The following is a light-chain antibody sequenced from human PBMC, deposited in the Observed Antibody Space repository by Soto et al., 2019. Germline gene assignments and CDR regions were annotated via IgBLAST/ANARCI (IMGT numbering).Light chain of an antibody. CDR1: QSISNL. CDR2: KAS. V-gene: IGKV1-5*03. Sequence: DIQMTQSPSTLSASVGDRVTITCRASQSISNLLAWYQQKPGKAPYLLIYKASILESGIPSRFSGSASGTEFTLTISSLQPDDFASYYCHQYYSYPWTFGQGTKVEIK. J-gene: IGKJ1*01. CDR3: HQYYSYPWT.